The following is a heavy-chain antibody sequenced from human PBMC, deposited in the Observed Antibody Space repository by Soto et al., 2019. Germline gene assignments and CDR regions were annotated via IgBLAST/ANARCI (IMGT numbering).Heavy chain of an antibody. J-gene: IGHJ6*02. V-gene: IGHV1-3*01. CDR3: ARDPNDSSAYYHHYYYGMDV. CDR2: INAGNGNT. D-gene: IGHD3-22*01. CDR1: GYTFTSYG. Sequence: QIQLMQSGAEVKKPGASVKVSCKASGYTFTSYGIHWVRQAPGQRLEWTGWINAGNGNTKYSEKFQGRGTITRDTSASTAYLELSSLRSEDTAAYYCARDPNDSSAYYHHYYYGMDVWGQGTTVTVSS.